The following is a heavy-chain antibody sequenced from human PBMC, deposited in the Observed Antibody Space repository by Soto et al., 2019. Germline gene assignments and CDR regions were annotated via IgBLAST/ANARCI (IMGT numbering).Heavy chain of an antibody. Sequence: ESSVRVSGKASGYTFTSYALHWVRQADGERRDRMGWINAGNGNTKKAQKFQGRVTIKRDTSASTAYMRLSSLRSEYTAVYYCAIDIVATIAWFDPWGQGTLVTVSS. CDR1: GYTFTSYA. V-gene: IGHV1-3*01. CDR3: AIDIVATIAWFDP. J-gene: IGHJ5*02. D-gene: IGHD5-12*01. CDR2: INAGNGNT.